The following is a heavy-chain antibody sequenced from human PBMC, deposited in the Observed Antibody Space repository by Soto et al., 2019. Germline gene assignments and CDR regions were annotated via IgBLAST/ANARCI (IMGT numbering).Heavy chain of an antibody. CDR3: ARVLHSSVPHGYYYGMDV. V-gene: IGHV3-74*01. Sequence: EVQLVESGGGLVQPGGSLRLSCAASGFTFSSYWMHWVRQAPGKGLVWVSRINSDGSSTSYADSVKGRFTISRDNAKNTLYLQMNSLRAEDTAVYYCARVLHSSVPHGYYYGMDVWGQGTTVTVSS. D-gene: IGHD2-2*01. CDR2: INSDGSST. CDR1: GFTFSSYW. J-gene: IGHJ6*02.